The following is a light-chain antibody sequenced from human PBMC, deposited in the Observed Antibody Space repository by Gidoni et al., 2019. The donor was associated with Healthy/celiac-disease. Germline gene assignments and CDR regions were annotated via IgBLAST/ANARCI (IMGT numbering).Light chain of an antibody. CDR3: GTWDSSLVYV. CDR2: DNN. J-gene: IGLJ1*01. V-gene: IGLV1-51*01. CDR1: SSNIGDNY. Sequence: QSVLTQPPSVSAAPVKKVTNSCPGSSSNIGDNYVSWYQQLPETAPILLIYDNNKRPSGIPDRFSGSKSGTSATLGITGLQTGDEADYYCGTWDSSLVYVFGTGTKVTVL.